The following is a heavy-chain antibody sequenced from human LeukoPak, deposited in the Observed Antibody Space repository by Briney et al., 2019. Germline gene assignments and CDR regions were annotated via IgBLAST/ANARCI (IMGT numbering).Heavy chain of an antibody. Sequence: HSETLSLTCTVSGGSISSYYWTWIRQPPGKGLEWIGYIYYSGSTNYNPSLKSRVTISVDTSKNQFSLKLSSVTAADTAVYYCARETVTTRGRYFDYWGQGTLVTVSS. J-gene: IGHJ4*02. CDR3: ARETVTTRGRYFDY. CDR2: IYYSGST. D-gene: IGHD4-17*01. V-gene: IGHV4-59*01. CDR1: GGSISSYY.